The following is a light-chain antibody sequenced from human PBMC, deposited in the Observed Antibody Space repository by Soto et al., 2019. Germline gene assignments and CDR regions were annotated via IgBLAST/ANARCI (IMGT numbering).Light chain of an antibody. J-gene: IGKJ2*01. CDR3: QQYNSYSPRNT. CDR1: QSISSW. Sequence: DIQMTQSPSTLSASVGDRVTITCRASQSISSWLAWYQQKPGKAPKLLIYDASSLESGVPSRFSGGGSGTEFTLTISSLQPDDFATYYCQQYNSYSPRNTFGQGTKVDIK. V-gene: IGKV1-5*01. CDR2: DAS.